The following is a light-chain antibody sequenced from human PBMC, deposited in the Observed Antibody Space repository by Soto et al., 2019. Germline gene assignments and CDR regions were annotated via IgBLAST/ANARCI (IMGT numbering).Light chain of an antibody. Sequence: DIQMTQSPSTLSASVGDRVTITCRASQSISSWLAWYQQKPGKAHKLLNYKASSLESGVPSRFSGSGSGTEFTLTISSLQPDDFATYFCQQYNSYWTFGQGTKVEIK. J-gene: IGKJ1*01. CDR3: QQYNSYWT. V-gene: IGKV1-5*03. CDR1: QSISSW. CDR2: KAS.